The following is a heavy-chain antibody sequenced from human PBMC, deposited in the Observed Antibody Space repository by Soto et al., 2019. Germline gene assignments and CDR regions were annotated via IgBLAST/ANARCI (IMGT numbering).Heavy chain of an antibody. Sequence: QVQLQESGPGLVKPSQTLSLTCTVSAGSISSGTYYWNWIRQHPGKGLEWIGYMYYSGTTYYNPSLQSRITISGDTSKNQFSLKLSSVTVADTAVYFCARVNDFRTGWFDPWGQGIMVTVSS. CDR1: AGSISSGTYY. CDR2: MYYSGTT. V-gene: IGHV4-31*03. J-gene: IGHJ5*02. CDR3: ARVNDFRTGWFDP. D-gene: IGHD4-4*01.